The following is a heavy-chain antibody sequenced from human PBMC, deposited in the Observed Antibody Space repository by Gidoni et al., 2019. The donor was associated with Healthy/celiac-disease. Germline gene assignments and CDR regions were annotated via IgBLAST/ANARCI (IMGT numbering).Heavy chain of an antibody. V-gene: IGHV3-49*05. D-gene: IGHD5-18*01. CDR3: TTDTAKLRAFDY. CDR1: GFTFGDYA. Sequence: EVQLGASGGGLVKTGRSRRLSCTAPGFTFGDYAMCWCRQAPGKGLEWVGCIRSKAYGGTTEYAASVKGRFTISRDDSKSIAYLQMNSLKTEDTAVYYCTTDTAKLRAFDYWGQGTLVTVSS. CDR2: IRSKAYGGTT. J-gene: IGHJ4*02.